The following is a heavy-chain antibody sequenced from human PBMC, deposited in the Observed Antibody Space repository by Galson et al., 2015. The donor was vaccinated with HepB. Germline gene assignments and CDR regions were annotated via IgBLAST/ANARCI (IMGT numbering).Heavy chain of an antibody. CDR1: SDSIIGSY. CDR2: IYSSGST. CDR3: VAGPGDMYYFDY. Sequence: SETLSLTCSVSSDSIIGSYWSWIRQPAGEGLEWIGRIYSSGSTDYNPSLKSRVTMSVDTSRNQFSLTLKSVTAADTAVYYCVAGPGDMYYFDYWGQGTLVTVSS. V-gene: IGHV4-4*07. J-gene: IGHJ4*02. D-gene: IGHD2-8*01.